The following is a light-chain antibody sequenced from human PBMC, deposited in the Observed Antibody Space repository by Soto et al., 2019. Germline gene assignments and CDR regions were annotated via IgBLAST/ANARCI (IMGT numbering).Light chain of an antibody. Sequence: IVMTQSPATLSVSPWERATLSCRASQSVSSNLAWYQQKPGQAPRLLIYGASTRATGIPARFSGSGSGTEFTLTISSLQSEDFAVYYCQQYNNWPSTFGQGTRLEIK. CDR3: QQYNNWPST. CDR2: GAS. J-gene: IGKJ5*01. V-gene: IGKV3-15*01. CDR1: QSVSSN.